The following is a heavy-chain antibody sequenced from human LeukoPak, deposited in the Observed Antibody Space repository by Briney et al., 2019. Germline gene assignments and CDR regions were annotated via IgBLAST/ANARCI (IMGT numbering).Heavy chain of an antibody. J-gene: IGHJ4*02. V-gene: IGHV3-23*01. CDR2: ISGSGGST. CDR1: GFTFSSYA. CDR3: AKDRSCTNDICHGDFDY. Sequence: GGSLRLSCAASGFTFSSYAVSWVRQAPGKGLERVSSISGSGGSTYSADSVKGRFTISRDNSKNTLYLEMNSLRAEDTALYYCAKDRSCTNDICHGDFDYWGQGTLVTVSS. D-gene: IGHD2-8*01.